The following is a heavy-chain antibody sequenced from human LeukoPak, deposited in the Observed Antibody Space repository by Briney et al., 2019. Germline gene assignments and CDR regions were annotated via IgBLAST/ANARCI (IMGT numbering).Heavy chain of an antibody. J-gene: IGHJ6*02. CDR2: TYYRSKWYN. D-gene: IGHD2-15*01. Sequence: SQTLSLTCAISGDSVSSNSAAWNWIRQSPSRGLEWLGRTYYRSKWYNDYAVSVKSRITINPDTSKNQFSLQLNSVAPEDTAVYYCARYCSGGSCYSGYYYYGMDVWGQGTTVTVSS. V-gene: IGHV6-1*01. CDR1: GDSVSSNSAA. CDR3: ARYCSGGSCYSGYYYYGMDV.